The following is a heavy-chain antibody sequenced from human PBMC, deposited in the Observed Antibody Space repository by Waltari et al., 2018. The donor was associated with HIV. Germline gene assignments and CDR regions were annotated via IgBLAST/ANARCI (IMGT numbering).Heavy chain of an antibody. CDR1: GFTFSSYA. Sequence: EVQLLESGGGLVQPGGSLRLSCAASGFTFSSYAMSWVRQAPGKGLEWVSTMGGSGGSTYYADAVTGRFTISRDKSKNTLYLQMNSLRAEDTAVYYCAKKLRSGGGWGQGTLVTVSS. V-gene: IGHV3-23*01. CDR3: AKKLRSGGG. J-gene: IGHJ4*02. D-gene: IGHD2-15*01. CDR2: MGGSGGST.